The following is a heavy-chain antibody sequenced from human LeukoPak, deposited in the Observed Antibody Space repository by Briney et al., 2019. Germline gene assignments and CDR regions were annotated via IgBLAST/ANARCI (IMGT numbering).Heavy chain of an antibody. J-gene: IGHJ4*02. CDR3: ARSFDVSGFFDY. CDR2: IRYDGSNK. Sequence: GGSLRLSCAASGFTFSSYDMHWVRQAPGKGLEWVAFIRYDGSNKYYADSVKGRFTISRDNSKNTLYLQMNSLRAEDTAVYYCARSFDVSGFFDYWGQGTLVTVSS. V-gene: IGHV3-30*02. D-gene: IGHD5-12*01. CDR1: GFTFSSYD.